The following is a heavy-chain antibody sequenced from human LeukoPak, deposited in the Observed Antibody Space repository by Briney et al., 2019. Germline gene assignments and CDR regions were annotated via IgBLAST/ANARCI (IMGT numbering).Heavy chain of an antibody. CDR2: ISYDGSNE. J-gene: IGHJ4*02. Sequence: GGSLRLSCAASGFTFSSYGMHWVRQAPDKGLEWVALISYDGSNEYYADSVKGRFTISRDNSKNTLYLQMNSLRAEGTAVYYCAKRMAGATIDYWGQGTLVTVSS. V-gene: IGHV3-30*18. CDR3: AKRMAGATIDY. D-gene: IGHD6-19*01. CDR1: GFTFSSYG.